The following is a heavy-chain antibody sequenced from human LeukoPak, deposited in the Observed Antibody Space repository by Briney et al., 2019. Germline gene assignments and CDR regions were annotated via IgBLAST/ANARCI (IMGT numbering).Heavy chain of an antibody. CDR2: IWYDGSYK. Sequence: PGGSLRLSCAASGFTFTSYGMHWVRQAPGKGLEWVAIIWYDGSYKYYADSVKGRFTISRDNSKNTLYLQMNSLRAEDTAVYYCARGYRTSSSCYNDYWGQGTLVTVSS. V-gene: IGHV3-33*01. D-gene: IGHD2-2*02. J-gene: IGHJ4*02. CDR3: ARGYRTSSSCYNDY. CDR1: GFTFTSYG.